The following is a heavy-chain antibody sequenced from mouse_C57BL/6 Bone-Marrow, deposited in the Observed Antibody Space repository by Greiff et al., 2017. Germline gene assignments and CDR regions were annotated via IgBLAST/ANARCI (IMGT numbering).Heavy chain of an antibody. D-gene: IGHD2-4*01. Sequence: EVKLMESGGGLVKPGGSLKLSCAASGFTFSAYGMHWVRQAPETGLEWVAYISSGSNTINYADTVKGRFTITIENAKNTLFLQMSSLTSDDSAMYYCARTNYVYYAMDYWGQGTSVTVSS. CDR2: ISSGSNTI. J-gene: IGHJ4*01. V-gene: IGHV5-17*01. CDR1: GFTFSAYG. CDR3: ARTNYVYYAMDY.